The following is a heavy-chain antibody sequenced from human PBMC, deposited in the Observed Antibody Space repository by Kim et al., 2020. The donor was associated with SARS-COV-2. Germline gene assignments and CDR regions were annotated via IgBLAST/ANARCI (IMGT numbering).Heavy chain of an antibody. Sequence: GGSLRLSCAASGFTLITDHMSWVRQTPGKGLERVAVPYNTGSTYYADSVEGRFTISRDNSKNMIYLQMNSLSADDTAVYYCARVWELAFDHWGQGSLVTVSS. V-gene: IGHV3-53*01. CDR1: GFTLITDH. D-gene: IGHD1-26*01. CDR2: PYNTGST. J-gene: IGHJ4*02. CDR3: ARVWELAFDH.